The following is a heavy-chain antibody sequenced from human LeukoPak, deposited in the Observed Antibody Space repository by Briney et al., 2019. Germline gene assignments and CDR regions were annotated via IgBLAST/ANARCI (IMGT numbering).Heavy chain of an antibody. V-gene: IGHV4-59*08. CDR2: IYYSGST. D-gene: IGHD5-18*01. CDR1: GGSISSYY. CDR3: ARRGYSYGSLFDY. J-gene: IGHJ4*02. Sequence: SETLSLTCTVSGGSISSYYWSWIRQPPGKGLEWIGYIYYSGSTNYNPSLKSRVTISVDTSKNQFSLKLSSVTAADTAVYYCARRGYSYGSLFDYWGQGTLVTVSS.